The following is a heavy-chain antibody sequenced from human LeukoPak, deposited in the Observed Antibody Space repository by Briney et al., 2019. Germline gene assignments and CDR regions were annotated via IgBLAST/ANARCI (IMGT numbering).Heavy chain of an antibody. Sequence: GGSLRLSCAASGFTFSSYAMSWVRQAPGKGLEWVLAISGSGGSTYYADSVKGRFTISRDNSKNTLYLQMNSLRAEDTAVYYCAKAQFYCTNGVCYTDYYYGMDVWGQGTTVTVSS. CDR1: GFTFSSYA. CDR3: AKAQFYCTNGVCYTDYYYGMDV. CDR2: ISGSGGST. D-gene: IGHD2-8*01. J-gene: IGHJ6*02. V-gene: IGHV3-23*01.